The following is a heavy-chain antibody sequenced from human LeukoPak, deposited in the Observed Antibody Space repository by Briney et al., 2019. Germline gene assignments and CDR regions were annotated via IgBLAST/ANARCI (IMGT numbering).Heavy chain of an antibody. CDR2: IKTKTYGGTT. Sequence: QAGGSLRLSCTTSGFTFGDHGVSWFRQAPGKGPEWISFIKTKTYGGTTEYAASVKGRFTISRDDSTGIAHLQMDSLKPEDTAVYYCSRGVIVGAAYFDYWGQGTLVTVSS. CDR1: GFTFGDHG. CDR3: SRGVIVGAAYFDY. J-gene: IGHJ4*02. D-gene: IGHD1-26*01. V-gene: IGHV3-49*03.